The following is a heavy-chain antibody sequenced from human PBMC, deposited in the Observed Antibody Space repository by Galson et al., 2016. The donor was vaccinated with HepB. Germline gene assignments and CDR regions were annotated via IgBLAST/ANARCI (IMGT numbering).Heavy chain of an antibody. CDR2: INTDGSTT. Sequence: SLRLSCAASGFTFSSNWMHWVRQAPGKGLVWVSRINTDGSTTNYADSVKGRFTFSRDNSKNTLYLQMTSLRAEDTAVYYCASGIAVTTSNSFWYFDLWGRGTLVTVSS. J-gene: IGHJ2*01. V-gene: IGHV3-74*01. CDR3: ASGIAVTTSNSFWYFDL. CDR1: GFTFSSNW. D-gene: IGHD3-10*01.